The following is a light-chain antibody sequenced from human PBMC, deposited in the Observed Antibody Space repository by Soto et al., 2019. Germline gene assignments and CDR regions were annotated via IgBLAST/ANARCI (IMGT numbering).Light chain of an antibody. V-gene: IGKV3-11*01. CDR2: DAS. CDR3: QQRSNWPPIT. CDR1: QTVGSSF. J-gene: IGKJ5*01. Sequence: EIVLTQSPGTLSLSPGERGTLSCRAIQTVGSSFLAWFQHKPGQAPRLLIYDASNRATGIPARFSGSGSGTDFTLTISSLEPEDFAVYYCQQRSNWPPITFGQGTRLEIK.